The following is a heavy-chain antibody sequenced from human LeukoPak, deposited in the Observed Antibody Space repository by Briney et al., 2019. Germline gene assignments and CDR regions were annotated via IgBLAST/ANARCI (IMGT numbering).Heavy chain of an antibody. CDR2: IYYTGST. J-gene: IGHJ4*02. D-gene: IGHD4-17*01. V-gene: IGHV4-59*01. CDR3: ARGWTTVTYYFDY. Sequence: PLETLSLTCTVSGGSISGYYWSWIRQPPGKGLEWIGYIYYTGSTNYNPSLESRVTISVDTSKNQLSLKLSSATAADTAVYYCARGWTTVTYYFDYWGQGTLVTVSS. CDR1: GGSISGYY.